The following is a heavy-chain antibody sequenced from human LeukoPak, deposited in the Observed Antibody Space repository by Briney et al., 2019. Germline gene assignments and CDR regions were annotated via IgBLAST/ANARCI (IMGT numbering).Heavy chain of an antibody. V-gene: IGHV3-30-3*01. Sequence: GGSLRLSCAASGFTFGSYAMHWVRQAPGKGLEWVAVISYDGSNKYYADSVKGRFTISRDNSKNTLYLQMNSLRAEDTAVYYCARDLNIASYYFDYWGQGTLVTVSS. D-gene: IGHD6-13*01. J-gene: IGHJ4*02. CDR1: GFTFGSYA. CDR3: ARDLNIASYYFDY. CDR2: ISYDGSNK.